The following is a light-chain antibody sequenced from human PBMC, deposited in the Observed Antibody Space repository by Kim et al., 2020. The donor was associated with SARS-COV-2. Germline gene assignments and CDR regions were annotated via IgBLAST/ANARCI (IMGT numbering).Light chain of an antibody. CDR3: NSRDSSGNQLV. J-gene: IGLJ3*02. Sequence: SGRTVRITCQEDSLRSDYARWHQQKPGQAAVLDIYGKNNRPSGIPDRFSDSSSGYTASLTITGAQPEDEADYYCNSRDSSGNQLVFGGGAQLTVL. CDR2: GKN. V-gene: IGLV3-19*01. CDR1: SLRSDY.